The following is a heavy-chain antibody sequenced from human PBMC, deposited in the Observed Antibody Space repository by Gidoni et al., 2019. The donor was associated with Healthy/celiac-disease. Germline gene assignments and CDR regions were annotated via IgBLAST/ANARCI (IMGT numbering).Heavy chain of an antibody. CDR2: IIPIFGTA. V-gene: IGHV1-69*01. J-gene: IGHJ3*02. Sequence: QVQLVQSGAEVKKPGSSVKVSCKASGGTFSSYAISWVRQAPGQGLEWMGGIIPIFGTANYAQKFQGRVTITADESTSTAYMELSSLRSEDTAVYYCARDYYDSSGYYYWADAFDIWGQGTMVTVSS. CDR3: ARDYYDSSGYYYWADAFDI. D-gene: IGHD3-22*01. CDR1: GGTFSSYA.